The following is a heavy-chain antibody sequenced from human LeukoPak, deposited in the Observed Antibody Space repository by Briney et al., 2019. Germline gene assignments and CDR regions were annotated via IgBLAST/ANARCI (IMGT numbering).Heavy chain of an antibody. Sequence: GASVKVSCKASGGTFSSYGISWVRQAPGQGLEWMGWISAYNGNTNYAQKLQGRVTMTTDTSTSTAYMELRSLRSDDTAVYYCARVRSSGWSQVFDYWGQGTLVTVSS. CDR2: ISAYNGNT. J-gene: IGHJ4*02. CDR1: GGTFSSYG. V-gene: IGHV1-18*01. CDR3: ARVRSSGWSQVFDY. D-gene: IGHD6-19*01.